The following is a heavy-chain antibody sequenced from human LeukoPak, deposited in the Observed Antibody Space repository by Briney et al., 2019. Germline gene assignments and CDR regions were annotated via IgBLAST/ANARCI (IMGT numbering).Heavy chain of an antibody. D-gene: IGHD2-2*01. Sequence: GASVTVSCKASGYTFTGYYMLWVRQAPGQGLEWMGWVNPNSGGTNYEHKLQGRVTMTRDTSISTADMELSRLRSDDTAVYYCARDAVIVVVPAANGVDFWGQGTLVTVSS. CDR3: ARDAVIVVVPAANGVDF. V-gene: IGHV1-2*02. CDR1: GYTFTGYY. J-gene: IGHJ4*02. CDR2: VNPNSGGT.